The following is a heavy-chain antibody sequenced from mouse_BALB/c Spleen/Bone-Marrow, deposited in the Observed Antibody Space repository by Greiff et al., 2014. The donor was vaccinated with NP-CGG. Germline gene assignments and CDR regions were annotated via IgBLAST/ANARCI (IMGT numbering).Heavy chain of an antibody. V-gene: IGHV3-2*02. CDR3: ARGSNYYALNY. CDR1: GYSITSDYA. CDR2: ISYSGNT. D-gene: IGHD1-1*01. J-gene: IGHJ4*01. Sequence: DVQLQESGPGLVKPSQSLSLTCTVTGYSITSDYAWNWIRQFPGNKLEWMGYISYSGNTSYSPSLKSRISITRDTSKNQFFLQLNPVTTEDTATYYCARGSNYYALNYWGRGTSVTVSS.